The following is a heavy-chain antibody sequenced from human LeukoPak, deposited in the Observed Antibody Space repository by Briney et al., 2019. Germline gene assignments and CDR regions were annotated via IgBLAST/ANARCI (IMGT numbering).Heavy chain of an antibody. Sequence: SETLSLTCTVSGGSISSYYWSWIRQPAGKGLEWIGRIYTSGSTNYNPSLKSRVTMSVDTSKNQFSLKLSSVTAADTAVYYCARMREYCYDSSGYYDYWGQGTLVTVSS. J-gene: IGHJ4*02. V-gene: IGHV4-4*07. D-gene: IGHD3-22*01. CDR2: IYTSGST. CDR1: GGSISSYY. CDR3: ARMREYCYDSSGYYDY.